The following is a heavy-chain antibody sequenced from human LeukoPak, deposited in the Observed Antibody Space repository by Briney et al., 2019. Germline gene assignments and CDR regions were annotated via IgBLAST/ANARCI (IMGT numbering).Heavy chain of an antibody. CDR3: ARDKDLGAVAGTFDY. Sequence: ASVKVSCKASGYTFSTYGISWVRQAPGQGLEWMGWISAYNGHTNYAQEFQGRVTMTTDTSTSTAYMELTSLTSGDTAVYYCARDKDLGAVAGTFDYWGQGTLVTVSS. V-gene: IGHV1-18*01. J-gene: IGHJ4*02. CDR2: ISAYNGHT. CDR1: GYTFSTYG. D-gene: IGHD6-19*01.